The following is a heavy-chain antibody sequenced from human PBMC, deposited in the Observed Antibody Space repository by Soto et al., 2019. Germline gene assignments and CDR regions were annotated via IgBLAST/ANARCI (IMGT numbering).Heavy chain of an antibody. CDR3: ARPAARGPSAFDI. Sequence: SETLSLTCAVSGYSISSGYYWGWIRQPPGKGLGWIGSIYHSGSTYYNPSLKSRVTISVDTSKNQFSLKLSSVTAADTAVYYCARPAARGPSAFDIWGQGTMVTVSS. CDR1: GYSISSGYY. D-gene: IGHD6-6*01. CDR2: IYHSGST. J-gene: IGHJ3*02. V-gene: IGHV4-38-2*01.